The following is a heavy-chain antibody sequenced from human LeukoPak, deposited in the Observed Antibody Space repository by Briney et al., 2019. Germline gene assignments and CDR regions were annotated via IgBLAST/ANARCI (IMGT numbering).Heavy chain of an antibody. CDR2: INWDGDRT. J-gene: IGHJ4*02. CDR3: AKDVGVGYGDRVTFLDS. CDR1: GSTFDEYA. V-gene: IGHV3-43D*03. D-gene: IGHD4-17*01. Sequence: PGGSLRLSCAASGSTFDEYAMHWVRQAPGKGLEWVSLINWDGDRTYYADSVKGRFTISRDNSKSSLYLQMNSLRIEDTALYYCAKDVGVGYGDRVTFLDSWGQGTLVTVSS.